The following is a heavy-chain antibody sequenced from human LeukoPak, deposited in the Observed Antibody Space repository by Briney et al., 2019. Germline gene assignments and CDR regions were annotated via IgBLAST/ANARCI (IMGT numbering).Heavy chain of an antibody. CDR2: IYYSGST. J-gene: IGHJ4*02. CDR1: GGSISSYY. V-gene: IGHV4-59*01. Sequence: PSETLSLTCTVSGGSISSYYWSWIRQPPGKGLEWIGYIYYSGSTNYNPSLKSRVTISVDTSKNQFSLKLSSVAAADTAVYYCARDRGIAAAGTGGFNYWGQGTLVTVSS. CDR3: ARDRGIAAAGTGGFNY. D-gene: IGHD6-13*01.